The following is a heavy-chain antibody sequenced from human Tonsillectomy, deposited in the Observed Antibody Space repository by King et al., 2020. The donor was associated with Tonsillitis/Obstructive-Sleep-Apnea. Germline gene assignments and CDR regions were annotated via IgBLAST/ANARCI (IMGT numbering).Heavy chain of an antibody. Sequence: VQLVESGGGLVQPGGSLRLSCAASGFTFSTYAMSWVRQAPGKGLEWVSAMSGSDPGTYHADSVKGRCTISRENSKNTLYLQMNILRAEDTAVYYCAKGSAGHCSGTKFYEFDCWGQGPLVTVSS. V-gene: IGHV3-23*04. J-gene: IGHJ4*02. CDR2: MSGSDPGT. D-gene: IGHD2-2*01. CDR3: AKGSAGHCSGTKFYEFDC. CDR1: GFTFSTYA.